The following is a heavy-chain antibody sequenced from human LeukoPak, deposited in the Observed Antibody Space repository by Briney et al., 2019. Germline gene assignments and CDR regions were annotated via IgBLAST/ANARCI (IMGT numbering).Heavy chain of an antibody. V-gene: IGHV4-61*01. Sequence: SETLSLTCTVYGGSISSSIYYWGWIRQPPGKGLEWIGYIYYSGSTNYNPSLKSRVTISVDTSKNQFSLKLSSVTAADTAVCYCARDVAVSQGFDYWGQGTLVTVSS. CDR2: IYYSGST. J-gene: IGHJ4*02. D-gene: IGHD6-19*01. CDR1: GGSISSSIYY. CDR3: ARDVAVSQGFDY.